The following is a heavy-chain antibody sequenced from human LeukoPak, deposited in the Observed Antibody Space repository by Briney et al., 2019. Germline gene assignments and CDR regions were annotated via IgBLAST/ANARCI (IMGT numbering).Heavy chain of an antibody. D-gene: IGHD6-19*01. CDR3: ARHEMGSGWYSGIPRDFDY. J-gene: IGHJ4*02. Sequence: SETLSLTCTVSGGSISSGSYYWSWIRQPAGKGLEWIGSIYYSGSTYYNPSLKSRVTISVDTSKNQFSLKLSSVTAADTAVYYCARHEMGSGWYSGIPRDFDYWGQGTLVTVSS. CDR2: IYYSGST. CDR1: GGSISSGSYY. V-gene: IGHV4-39*01.